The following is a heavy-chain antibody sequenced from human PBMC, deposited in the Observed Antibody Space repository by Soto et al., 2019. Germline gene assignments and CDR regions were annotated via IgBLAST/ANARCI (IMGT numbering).Heavy chain of an antibody. J-gene: IGHJ4*02. CDR2: INPKSGGT. CDR3: ASDRDGDAYFAF. V-gene: IGHV1-2*06. D-gene: IGHD3-10*01. Sequence: QWLQQEKRQGLEYLGRINPKSGGTSYPQKFQGRVTMTRATSINTAYMERSRLRSDDTALYFCASDRDGDAYFAFWGQ.